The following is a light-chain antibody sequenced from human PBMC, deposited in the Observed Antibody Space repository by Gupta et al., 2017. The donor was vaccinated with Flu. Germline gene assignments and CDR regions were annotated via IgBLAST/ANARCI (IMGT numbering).Light chain of an antibody. CDR3: SSYTSSSTNWV. CDR1: GGYNY. J-gene: IGLJ3*02. CDR2: EVS. Sequence: GGYNYVSWYQQHPGKAPKLMIYEVSNRPSGVSNRFSGSKSGNTASLTISGLQAEDEADYYCSSYTSSSTNWVFGGGTKLTVL. V-gene: IGLV2-14*01.